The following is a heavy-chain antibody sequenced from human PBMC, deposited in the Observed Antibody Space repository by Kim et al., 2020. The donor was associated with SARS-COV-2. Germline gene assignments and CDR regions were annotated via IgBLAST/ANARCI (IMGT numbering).Heavy chain of an antibody. V-gene: IGHV4-4*09. CDR3: AAQTGLYYYYMDV. Sequence: NPSLKSRVTISVDTSKNQFSLKLSSVTAADTAVYYCAAQTGLYYYYMDVWGKGTTVTVSS. J-gene: IGHJ6*03. D-gene: IGHD2-21*02.